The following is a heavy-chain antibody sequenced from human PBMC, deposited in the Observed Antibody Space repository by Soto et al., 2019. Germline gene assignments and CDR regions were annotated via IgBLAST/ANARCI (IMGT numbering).Heavy chain of an antibody. Sequence: QVQLVQSGTEVKKPGSSVKVSCKASGGTFRNYSINWVRQAPGQGLEWMGSIFPLTDIPDYAQNFQARLPISADKSTSTAYRELSSLTSDDTAMYFCARCPLVVLNYFESWGQGTLVTVSS. CDR1: GGTFRNYS. V-gene: IGHV1-69*02. CDR3: ARCPLVVLNYFES. J-gene: IGHJ4*02. CDR2: IFPLTDIP.